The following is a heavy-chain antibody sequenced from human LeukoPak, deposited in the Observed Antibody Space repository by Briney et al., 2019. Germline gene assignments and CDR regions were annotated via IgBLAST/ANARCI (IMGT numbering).Heavy chain of an antibody. V-gene: IGHV4-61*02. Sequence: SQTLSLTCTVSAGSINSGDYYWSWIRQPAGKGLEWSGRIYSPGTNYNYNPSVKSRVTISIATSKHKFSLTLTSVPAAATAVYYCARGIGTSYDSSRDAFDIWGQGTMVTVSS. D-gene: IGHD3-22*01. CDR2: IYSPGT. CDR3: ARGIGTSYDSSRDAFDI. J-gene: IGHJ3*02. CDR1: AGSINSGDYY.